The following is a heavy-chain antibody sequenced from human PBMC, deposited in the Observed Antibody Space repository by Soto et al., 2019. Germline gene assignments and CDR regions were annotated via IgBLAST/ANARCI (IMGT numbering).Heavy chain of an antibody. D-gene: IGHD6-19*01. J-gene: IGHJ5*02. CDR1: GLSITDSEMG. V-gene: IGHV2-26*01. Sequence: QVTLKESGPVLVKPTETLTLTCTVSGLSITDSEMGVSWIRHPPGQPLELLAHIDSSGDKASRTFLKSRLAISKDTSKSQVVLSMPNMDPAETATYYCARRHLAVAVSPWFDPWGQGIPVTVSS. CDR3: ARRHLAVAVSPWFDP. CDR2: IDSSGDK.